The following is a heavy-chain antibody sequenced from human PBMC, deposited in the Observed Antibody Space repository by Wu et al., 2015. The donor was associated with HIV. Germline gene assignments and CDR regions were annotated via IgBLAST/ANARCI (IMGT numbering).Heavy chain of an antibody. Sequence: QVQLVQSGTEVKKPGTSVKVSCKASGYTFVNYGLSWVRQAPGQRPEWVGWSSPANGNADYAQKFQDRVALTTDTATATAYMELRRLTSDDTAVYYCARNTDSVATSLYSLGVWGQGTTVTVSS. CDR2: SSPANGNA. J-gene: IGHJ6*02. CDR3: ARNTDSVATSLYSLGV. CDR1: GYTFVNYG. V-gene: IGHV1-18*01. D-gene: IGHD5-12*01.